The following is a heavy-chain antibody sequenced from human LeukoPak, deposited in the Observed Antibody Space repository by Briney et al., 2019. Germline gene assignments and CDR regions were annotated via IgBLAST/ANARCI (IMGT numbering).Heavy chain of an antibody. CDR2: IHTNGNT. V-gene: IGHV4-61*02. Sequence: PSQTLSLTCTASGDSINSGNYYWNWIRQPAGKGLEYVGRIHTNGNTDYNPSLKSRVTISVDTSKNQFSLKLNSVIAADTAVYYCARGTGPRYGGRPDYWGQGTLVTVSS. J-gene: IGHJ4*02. CDR1: GDSINSGNYY. D-gene: IGHD4-23*01. CDR3: ARGTGPRYGGRPDY.